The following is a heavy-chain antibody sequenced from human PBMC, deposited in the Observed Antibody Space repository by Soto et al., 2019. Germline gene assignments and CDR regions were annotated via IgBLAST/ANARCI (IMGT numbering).Heavy chain of an antibody. J-gene: IGHJ5*02. V-gene: IGHV4-34*01. D-gene: IGHD3-22*01. CDR3: ARDHVTTSYSWFDP. Sequence: QVQLQQWGAGLLKPSETLSLTCAVYGGSFSGYYWSWIRQPPGKGLGWIGEINHSGSTNYNPSLKSRVTISVVTSKNQFSLKLSSVTAADTAVYYCARDHVTTSYSWFDPWGQGTLVTVSS. CDR2: INHSGST. CDR1: GGSFSGYY.